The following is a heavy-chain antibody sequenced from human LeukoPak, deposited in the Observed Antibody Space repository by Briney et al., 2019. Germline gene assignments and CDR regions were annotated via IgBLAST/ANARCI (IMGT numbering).Heavy chain of an antibody. V-gene: IGHV4-34*01. J-gene: IGHJ5*02. D-gene: IGHD3-22*01. CDR1: GGSFSGYY. CDR3: ARGPSQYYYDSSGYGS. Sequence: SETLSLTCAVYGGSFSGYYWSWIRQPPGKGLEWIGEINHSGSTNYNPSLKSLVTISVDTSKNQFSLKLSSVTAADTAVYYCARGPSQYYYDSSGYGSWGQGTLVTVSS. CDR2: INHSGST.